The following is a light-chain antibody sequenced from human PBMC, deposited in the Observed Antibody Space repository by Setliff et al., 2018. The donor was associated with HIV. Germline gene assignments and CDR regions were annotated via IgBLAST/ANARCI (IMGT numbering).Light chain of an antibody. CDR1: SSDIGYYNY. CDR3: CSYVGRNIWV. CDR2: DVT. J-gene: IGLJ3*02. Sequence: QSALTQPASVSGSPGQSITISCTGTSSDIGYYNYVSWYQQHPGKAPKLMIYDVTKRPSGLSNRFPGSKSGNTASLTISGLQAEDEADYYCCSYVGRNIWVFGGGTKVTVL. V-gene: IGLV2-23*02.